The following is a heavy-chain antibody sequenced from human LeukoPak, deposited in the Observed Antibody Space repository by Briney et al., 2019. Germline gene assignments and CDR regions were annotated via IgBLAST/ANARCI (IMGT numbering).Heavy chain of an antibody. D-gene: IGHD3-3*01. V-gene: IGHV4-39*02. CDR3: ARLTLTGVGGRGWFDS. J-gene: IGHJ5*01. Sequence: SETLSLTCIVSGDSISSSGWSWAWVRQPPGKGLEWIGTMPYDENVSDKGTPSYNPSLKSRVTITADTSKNHLSLKVNSVTAADTASYYCARLTLTGVGGRGWFDSWGQGTLVIVSS. CDR1: GDSISSSGWS. CDR2: MPYDENVSDKGTP.